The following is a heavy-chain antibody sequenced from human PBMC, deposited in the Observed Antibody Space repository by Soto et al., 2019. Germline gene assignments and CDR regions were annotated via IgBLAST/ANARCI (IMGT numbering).Heavy chain of an antibody. D-gene: IGHD5-12*01. Sequence: ASVKVSCKASGYTFTSYGISWVRQAPGQGLEWMGWISAYNGNTNYAQKLQGRVTVTTDTSTSTAYMELRSLRSDDTAVYYCAREGIVATTGVDYYYYYGMDVWGQGTTVTVSS. CDR3: AREGIVATTGVDYYYYYGMDV. V-gene: IGHV1-18*01. CDR2: ISAYNGNT. J-gene: IGHJ6*02. CDR1: GYTFTSYG.